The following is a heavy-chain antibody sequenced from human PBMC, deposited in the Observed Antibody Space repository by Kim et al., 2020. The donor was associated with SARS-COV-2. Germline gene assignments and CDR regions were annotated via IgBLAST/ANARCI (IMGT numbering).Heavy chain of an antibody. CDR1: GFTFTKYG. CDR3: ARDGEFGKRSPNWFDS. CDR2: TWYDGSNK. J-gene: IGHJ5*01. D-gene: IGHD3-16*01. Sequence: GGSLRLSCAASGFTFTKYGMHWVRQAPGKGLEWVAVTWYDGSNKYYADSVKGRFTISRDNSKNTLYLQMNSLRAEDTAVYYCARDGEFGKRSPNWFDSWGQGTLVTVSS. V-gene: IGHV3-33*01.